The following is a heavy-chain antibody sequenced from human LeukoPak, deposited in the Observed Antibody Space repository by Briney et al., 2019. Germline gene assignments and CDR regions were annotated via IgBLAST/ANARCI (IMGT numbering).Heavy chain of an antibody. J-gene: IGHJ4*02. CDR3: ARHGSYSDSSGFYYRRPFDY. D-gene: IGHD3-22*01. CDR2: LYYRGST. CDR1: GGSISSSLHY. V-gene: IGHV4-39*01. Sequence: SETLSLTCSVSGGSISSSLHYWGWIRQPPGKGLEWIGTLYYRGSTYRNSSLKSRVTLSVDTSRNQFSLKLDSVTAADTAVYYRARHGSYSDSSGFYYRRPFDYWGQGTLVTVSS.